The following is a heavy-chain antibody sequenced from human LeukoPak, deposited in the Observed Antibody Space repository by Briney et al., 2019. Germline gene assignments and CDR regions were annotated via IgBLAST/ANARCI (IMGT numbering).Heavy chain of an antibody. Sequence: ASVKVSCKASGYTFTSYYMHWVRQAPGQGLEWMGIINPSGGSTSYAQKFQGRVTMTRDMSTSTVYMELSSLRSEDTAVYYCARSEIVVVITHHDAFDIWGQGTMVTVSS. CDR1: GYTFTSYY. D-gene: IGHD3-22*01. V-gene: IGHV1-46*01. CDR2: INPSGGST. CDR3: ARSEIVVVITHHDAFDI. J-gene: IGHJ3*02.